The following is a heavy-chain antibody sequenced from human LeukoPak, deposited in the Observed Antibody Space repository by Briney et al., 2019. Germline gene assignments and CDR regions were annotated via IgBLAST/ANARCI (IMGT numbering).Heavy chain of an antibody. D-gene: IGHD3-22*01. CDR3: AREKDYYDSSGYRPYYFDY. CDR1: GFTFSSYS. CDR2: ISNTRSYI. Sequence: PGGSLRLSCAASGFTFSSYSMTWVRQAPGKGLEWVSSISNTRSYIYYGDSVKGRFTISRDNAKKSLYLQMNSLRGEDTAVYYCAREKDYYDSSGYRPYYFDYWGQGTLVTVSS. V-gene: IGHV3-21*01. J-gene: IGHJ4*02.